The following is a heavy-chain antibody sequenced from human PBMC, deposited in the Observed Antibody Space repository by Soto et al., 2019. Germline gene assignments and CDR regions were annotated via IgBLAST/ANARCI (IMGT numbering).Heavy chain of an antibody. CDR2: IYHSGST. V-gene: IGHV4-30-2*01. CDR1: GGSISSGGYS. Sequence: QLQLQESGSGLVRPSQTLSLTCAVSGGSISSGGYSWSWIRQPPGKGLEWIGYIYHSGSTYYNPSLKSRVTISVDRSKNQFSLKLSSVTAADTAVYYCARAGGLGAVAADYWGQGTLVTVSS. CDR3: ARAGGLGAVAADY. J-gene: IGHJ4*02. D-gene: IGHD6-19*01.